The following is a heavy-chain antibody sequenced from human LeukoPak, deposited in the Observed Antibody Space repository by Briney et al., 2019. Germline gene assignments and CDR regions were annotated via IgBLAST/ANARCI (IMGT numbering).Heavy chain of an antibody. V-gene: IGHV1-69*06. D-gene: IGHD5-18*01. CDR3: ARNVDTAMVNYYYYMDV. Sequence: GASVKVSCKASGGTLSSYAISWVRQAPGQGLEWMGGIIPIFGTANYAQKFQGRVTITADKSTSTAYMELSSLRSEDTAVYYCARNVDTAMVNYYYYMDVWGKGTTVTVSS. CDR2: IIPIFGTA. CDR1: GGTLSSYA. J-gene: IGHJ6*03.